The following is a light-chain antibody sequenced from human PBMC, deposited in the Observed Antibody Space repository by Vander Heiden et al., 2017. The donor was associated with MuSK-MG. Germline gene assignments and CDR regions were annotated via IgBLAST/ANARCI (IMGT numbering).Light chain of an antibody. CDR2: QVS. CDR1: HSLVCVDGNTY. V-gene: IGKV2-30*01. J-gene: IGKJ5*01. Sequence: VMMTKSPLFINVTHGRPDSISCSSSHSLVCVDGNTYLNSFQQRPGQSPRRLIYQVSNRDSVVPDRFSGSGSGTDFTPKISRVEAEDVGVYYCMQCTYWHSFGQGTRLEIK. CDR3: MQCTYWHS.